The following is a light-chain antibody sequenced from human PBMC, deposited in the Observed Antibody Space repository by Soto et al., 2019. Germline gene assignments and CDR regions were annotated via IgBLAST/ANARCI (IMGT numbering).Light chain of an antibody. CDR3: AAWDDTLDAQV. V-gene: IGLV2-14*02. Sequence: QSALTQPASVSASPGQSITIPCTGASSDVGSYNLVSWFQQHPGKVPKLLIYEGTKRPSGLSDRFSGSKYGTSVSLAISGLRSDDEATYYCAAWDDTLDAQVFGGGTKLTVL. CDR2: EGT. J-gene: IGLJ3*02. CDR1: SSDVGSYNL.